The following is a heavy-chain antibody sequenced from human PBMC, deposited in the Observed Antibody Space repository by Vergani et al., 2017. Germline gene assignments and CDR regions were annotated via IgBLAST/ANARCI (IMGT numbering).Heavy chain of an antibody. CDR1: GYTFSTYY. CDR2: IIPSGDQK. J-gene: IGHJ4*02. D-gene: IGHD3-9*01. CDR3: ARGDYGILTGYRY. V-gene: IGHV1-46*03. Sequence: QVQVVQSGAEVRKSGASVKVSCKTSGYTFSTYYMHWVRQAPGKGLEWMGIIIPSGDQKTYAQKFQGRVTMTRDTSTSTVYMELSSLRSEDTAIYYCARGDYGILTGYRYWGQGTLVTVSA.